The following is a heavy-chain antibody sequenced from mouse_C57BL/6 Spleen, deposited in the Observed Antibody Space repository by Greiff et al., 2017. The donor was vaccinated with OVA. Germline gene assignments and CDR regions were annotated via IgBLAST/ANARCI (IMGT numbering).Heavy chain of an antibody. J-gene: IGHJ4*01. CDR3: ARRGYYAMDY. Sequence: QVQLQQPGAELVKPGASVKMSCKASGYTFTSSWITWVKQRPGQGLEWIGDIYPGSGSTHYNEKFKSKATLTVDTSSSTAYMQLSSLTSEDSAVYYCARRGYYAMDYWGQGTSVTVSS. CDR2: IYPGSGST. CDR1: GYTFTSSW. V-gene: IGHV1-55*01.